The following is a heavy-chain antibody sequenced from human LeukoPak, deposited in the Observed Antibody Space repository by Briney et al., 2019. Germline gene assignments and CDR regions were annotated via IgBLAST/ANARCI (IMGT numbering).Heavy chain of an antibody. CDR1: GFTFSSAW. J-gene: IGHJ4*02. CDR2: IKSKADGGTA. CDR3: TATRQARYLFY. D-gene: IGHD1-1*01. V-gene: IGHV3-15*01. Sequence: GGSLRLSCAASGFTFSSAWMDWVRLTPGKGLEWVGRIKSKADGGTADYAAPVKGRFTISRDDSANTLYLQMNSLRAEDTAVYYCTATRQARYLFYWGQGTQVTVSS.